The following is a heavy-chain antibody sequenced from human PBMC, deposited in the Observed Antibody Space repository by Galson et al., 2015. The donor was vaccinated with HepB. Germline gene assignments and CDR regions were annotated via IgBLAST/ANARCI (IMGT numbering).Heavy chain of an antibody. D-gene: IGHD6-13*01. Sequence: VKVSCKASGYTFTSYGISWVRQAPGQGLEWMGWISAYNGNTNYAQKLQGRVTMTTDTSTSTAYMELRSLRSDDTAVYYCAREVEQQQVPTVSSYYMDVWGKGTTVTVFS. CDR3: AREVEQQQVPTVSSYYMDV. CDR2: ISAYNGNT. V-gene: IGHV1-18*01. J-gene: IGHJ6*03. CDR1: GYTFTSYG.